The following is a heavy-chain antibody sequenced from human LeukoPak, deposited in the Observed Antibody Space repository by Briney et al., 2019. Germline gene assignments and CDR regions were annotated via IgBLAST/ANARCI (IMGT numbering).Heavy chain of an antibody. Sequence: GGSLRLSCAAPGFTFKDHVMHWVGQAQGKGLEWVSSISWSGDRMGYADAVKGRFTISRDNAKNSLFLQMNSLRVEDTALYYCAKDLGGSATTVWGQGTLVTVSS. J-gene: IGHJ4*02. D-gene: IGHD2-2*01. CDR2: ISWSGDRM. CDR3: AKDLGGSATTV. V-gene: IGHV3-9*01. CDR1: GFTFKDHV.